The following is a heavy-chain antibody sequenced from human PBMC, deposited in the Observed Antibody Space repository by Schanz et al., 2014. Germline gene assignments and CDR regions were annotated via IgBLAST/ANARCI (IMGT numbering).Heavy chain of an antibody. CDR3: ARNRGSGGQNWYFDL. CDR2: VSSSSSYT. D-gene: IGHD1-26*01. J-gene: IGHJ2*01. CDR1: GFTFSDYY. Sequence: PGGSLRLSCAASGFTFSDYYMSWIRQAPGKGLEWVSYVSSSSSYTHYADSVKGRFTISRDNAKNSLYLQMNSLRAEDTAVYYCARNRGSGGQNWYFDLWGRGTLVTVSS. V-gene: IGHV3-11*03.